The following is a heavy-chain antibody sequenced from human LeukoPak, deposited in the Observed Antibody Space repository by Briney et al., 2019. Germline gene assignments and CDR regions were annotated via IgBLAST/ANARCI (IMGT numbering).Heavy chain of an antibody. CDR1: GFTFSSYA. J-gene: IGHJ3*02. V-gene: IGHV3-23*01. CDR3: AKDRERYSYAPHAFDI. CDR2: ISGSGGST. D-gene: IGHD5-18*01. Sequence: GGSLRLSCAASGFTFSSYAMSWVRQAPGKGLEWVSAISGSGGSTYYADSEKGRFTISRDNSKNTLYLQMNSLRAEDTAVYYCAKDRERYSYAPHAFDIWGQGTMVTVSS.